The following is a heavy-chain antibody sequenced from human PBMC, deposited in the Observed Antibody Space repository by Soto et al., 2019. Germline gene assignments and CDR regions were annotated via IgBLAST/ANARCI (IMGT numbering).Heavy chain of an antibody. CDR2: VSSDGSAK. D-gene: IGHD3-3*01. V-gene: IGHV3-30*04. CDR3: ARSRSGAVADSFDS. Sequence: PGGSLRLSCAGSGFTFRRHAVHWVRQAPGKGLEWVAVVSSDGSAKYYLDSVKGRFTSSRDNSKNTAFLQLNSLSSEDTAVYYCARSRSGAVADSFDSWGQGTLVTVSS. CDR1: GFTFRRHA. J-gene: IGHJ4*02.